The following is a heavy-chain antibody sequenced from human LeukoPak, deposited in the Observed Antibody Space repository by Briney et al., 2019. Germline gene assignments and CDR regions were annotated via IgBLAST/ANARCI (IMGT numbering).Heavy chain of an antibody. CDR2: IFVVSGNT. CDR3: ARGPTPGIAVAGSYYYYMDV. J-gene: IGHJ6*03. Sequence: SVKVSCKASGFTFTSSAMQWVRQARGHRLEWIGWIFVVSGNTNYAQKFQGRVTITADESTSAAYMELSSLRSEDTAVYYCARGPTPGIAVAGSYYYYMDVWGKGTTVTISS. D-gene: IGHD6-19*01. CDR1: GFTFTSSA. V-gene: IGHV1-58*02.